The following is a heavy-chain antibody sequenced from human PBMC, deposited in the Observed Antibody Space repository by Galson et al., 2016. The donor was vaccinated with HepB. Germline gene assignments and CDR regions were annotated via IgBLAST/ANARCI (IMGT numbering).Heavy chain of an antibody. Sequence: SLRLSCAGSGFTFDRHAMNWVRQAPGKGLEWVSGIGSIGGSTHYADSVKGRFTISRDNSQNTLYLQINQLRVEDTAVYYCAKDRDIIVLTAHGTDVWGQGATVTVSS. V-gene: IGHV3-23*01. CDR1: GFTFDRHA. CDR3: AKDRDIIVLTAHGTDV. CDR2: IGSIGGST. J-gene: IGHJ6*02. D-gene: IGHD2-21*02.